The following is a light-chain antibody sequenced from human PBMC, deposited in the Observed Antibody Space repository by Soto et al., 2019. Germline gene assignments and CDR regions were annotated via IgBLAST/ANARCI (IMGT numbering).Light chain of an antibody. J-gene: IGLJ3*02. CDR2: EVN. CDR1: SSDVGLYNL. V-gene: IGLV2-23*02. Sequence: QSVLTQPASVSGSPGQSITISCTGTSSDVGLYNLVSWYQLLPGKAPKLIIYEVNERPSGISDRFSGSKSGNTASLTISGLQDEDEADYYCCSYVGSSILMFGGGTKLTVL. CDR3: CSYVGSSILM.